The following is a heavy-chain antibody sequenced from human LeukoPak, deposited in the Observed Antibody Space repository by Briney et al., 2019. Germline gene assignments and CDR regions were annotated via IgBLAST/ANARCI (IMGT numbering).Heavy chain of an antibody. V-gene: IGHV1-69*06. Sequence: GASVKVSCKASGGIFGSYAINWVRRAPGQGLEWLGRIIPIFDTLNYAQTFQGRVTISADKSTRTVYMELSSLRSEDTALYYCAKGSRLREAGSYRFWGQGTLVTVSS. CDR1: GGIFGSYA. J-gene: IGHJ4*02. CDR3: AKGSRLREAGSYRF. CDR2: IIPIFDTL. D-gene: IGHD3-16*02.